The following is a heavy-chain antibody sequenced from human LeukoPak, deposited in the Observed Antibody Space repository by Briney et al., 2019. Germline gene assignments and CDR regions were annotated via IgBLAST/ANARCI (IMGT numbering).Heavy chain of an antibody. J-gene: IGHJ5*02. CDR3: ARHNPTLRYFDRGWFDP. D-gene: IGHD3-9*01. Sequence: PSETLSLTCAVYGGSFSGYYWSWIRQPPGEGLEWIGEINHSGSTNYNPSLKSRVTISVDTSKNQFSLKLSSVTAADTAVYYCARHNPTLRYFDRGWFDPWGQGTLVTVSS. V-gene: IGHV4-34*01. CDR1: GGSFSGYY. CDR2: INHSGST.